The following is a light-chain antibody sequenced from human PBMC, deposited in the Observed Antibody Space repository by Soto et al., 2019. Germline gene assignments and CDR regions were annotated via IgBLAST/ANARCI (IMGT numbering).Light chain of an antibody. J-gene: IGKJ1*01. Sequence: EIVLTQSPVTLSLSPGERATLSCRASQSVSGYLAWYQQKPGQAPRLLIYGASTRATGIPARFSGSGSGAEFILTISSLQSEDFAVYHCQQYNIWPWTFGQGTKVDIK. CDR3: QQYNIWPWT. V-gene: IGKV3-15*01. CDR1: QSVSGY. CDR2: GAS.